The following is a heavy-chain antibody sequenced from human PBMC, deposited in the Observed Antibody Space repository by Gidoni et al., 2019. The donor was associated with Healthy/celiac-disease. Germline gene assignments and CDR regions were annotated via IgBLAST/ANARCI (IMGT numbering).Heavy chain of an antibody. J-gene: IGHJ6*02. D-gene: IGHD3-3*01. Sequence: EVQLVESGGGLVHPGGSLRLSCAASGFTFSSDWMHWVRQAPGKGLVWVSRINSDGRSTSYAESVKSRVTISRENAKNTLYLQMNSLRGEDTAVYYCGRNRFLELYYYYGMDVWGQGTTVTVSS. CDR3: GRNRFLELYYYYGMDV. CDR1: GFTFSSDW. V-gene: IGHV3-74*01. CDR2: INSDGRST.